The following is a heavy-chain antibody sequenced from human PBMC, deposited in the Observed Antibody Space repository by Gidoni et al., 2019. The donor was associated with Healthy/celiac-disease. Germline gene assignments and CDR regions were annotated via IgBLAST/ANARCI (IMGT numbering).Heavy chain of an antibody. V-gene: IGHV3-21*01. D-gene: IGHD2-8*02. Sequence: EVQLVASGGGLVKPGGSLRLSCAASGCTFSSYSMNWVRQAPGKGLEWGSSISSSSSYIYYADSVKGRFTISRDNAKNSLYLQMNSLRAEDTAVYYCARVVSYCTGGVCYGDYWGQGTLVTVSS. J-gene: IGHJ4*02. CDR2: ISSSSSYI. CDR3: ARVVSYCTGGVCYGDY. CDR1: GCTFSSYS.